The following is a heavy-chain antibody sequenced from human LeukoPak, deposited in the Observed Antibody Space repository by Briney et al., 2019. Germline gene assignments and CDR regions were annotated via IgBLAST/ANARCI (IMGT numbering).Heavy chain of an antibody. Sequence: SETLSLTCTVSGDSISSSTYYWGWIRQPPGKGPEWIGSIFYTGRTYYTPSLKRRVTISVDTSKNQFSMKLRSITAADTAVYYCATQGTYGGIDHWGQGTLVTVSS. CDR2: IFYTGRT. CDR3: ATQGTYGGIDH. CDR1: GDSISSSTYY. J-gene: IGHJ4*02. V-gene: IGHV4-39*01. D-gene: IGHD4-23*01.